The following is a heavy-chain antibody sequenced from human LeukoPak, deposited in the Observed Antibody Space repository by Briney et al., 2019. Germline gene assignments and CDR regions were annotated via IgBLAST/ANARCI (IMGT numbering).Heavy chain of an antibody. CDR3: ARGVGGYYGSGSYLDY. V-gene: IGHV4-34*01. D-gene: IGHD3-10*01. J-gene: IGHJ4*02. CDR2: INHSGST. Sequence: SETLTLTFAVYGGSFSGYYWSWIRQPPGKGLEWIGEINHSGSTNYNPSLKSRVTISVDKSKNQFSLKLSSLTAADTAVYYCARGVGGYYGSGSYLDYWGQGTLVTVSS. CDR1: GGSFSGYY.